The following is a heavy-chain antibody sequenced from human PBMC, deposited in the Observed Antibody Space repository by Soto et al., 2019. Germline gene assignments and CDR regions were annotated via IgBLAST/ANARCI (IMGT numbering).Heavy chain of an antibody. V-gene: IGHV4-59*01. D-gene: IGHD2-15*01. CDR2: MFHGGTT. Sequence: LSLPCTVSGSISGYYWSGVRQPPGKRLEWIGYMFHGGTTKYNPSLQSRVTLSLDTARNQFSLSLTSVTAADTALYYCARERKGFGYIEYWGRGALVTVSS. J-gene: IGHJ4*02. CDR3: ARERKGFGYIEY. CDR1: GSISGYY.